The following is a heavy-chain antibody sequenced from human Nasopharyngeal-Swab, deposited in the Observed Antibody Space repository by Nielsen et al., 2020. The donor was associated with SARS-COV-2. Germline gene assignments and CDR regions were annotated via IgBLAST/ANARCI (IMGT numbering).Heavy chain of an antibody. CDR1: GFTFSSYS. Sequence: GESLKISCAASGFTFSSYSMNWVRQAPGKGLEWVSSISSSSSYIYYADSVKGRFTISRDNAKNSLYLQMNSLRAEDTAVYYCARSTESYQLLFEFDYWGQGTLVTVSS. CDR3: ARSTESYQLLFEFDY. D-gene: IGHD2-2*01. CDR2: ISSSSSYI. J-gene: IGHJ4*02. V-gene: IGHV3-21*01.